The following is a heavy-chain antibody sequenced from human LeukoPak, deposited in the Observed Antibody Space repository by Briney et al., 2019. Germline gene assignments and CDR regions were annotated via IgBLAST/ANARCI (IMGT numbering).Heavy chain of an antibody. CDR1: GYTFTSYG. V-gene: IGHV1-18*01. Sequence: ASVKVSCKASGYTFTSYGISWVRQAPGQGLEWMGWISAYNGNTNYAQKLQGRVTMTTDTSTSTAYMELRSLRSDDTAVYYCARDGVVPAAVTKTLDYWGQGTLVTVSS. CDR2: ISAYNGNT. D-gene: IGHD2-2*01. J-gene: IGHJ4*02. CDR3: ARDGVVPAAVTKTLDY.